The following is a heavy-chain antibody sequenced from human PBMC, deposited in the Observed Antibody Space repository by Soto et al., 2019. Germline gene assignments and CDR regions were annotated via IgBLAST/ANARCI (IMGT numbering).Heavy chain of an antibody. J-gene: IGHJ4*02. Sequence: GGSLRLSCAASGFTFSSYGMHWVRQAPGKGLEWVAVISYDGSNKYYADSVKGRFTISRDNSKNTLYLQMNSLRAEDTAVYYCAKGIAVAGTFFRFDYWGQGTLVTVSS. CDR1: GFTFSSYG. CDR3: AKGIAVAGTFFRFDY. D-gene: IGHD6-19*01. V-gene: IGHV3-30*18. CDR2: ISYDGSNK.